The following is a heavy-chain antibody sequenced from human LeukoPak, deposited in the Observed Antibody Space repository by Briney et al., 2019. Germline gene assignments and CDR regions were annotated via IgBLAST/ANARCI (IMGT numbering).Heavy chain of an antibody. J-gene: IGHJ6*03. V-gene: IGHV4-38-2*02. CDR3: ARTVFHYYYYMDV. D-gene: IGHD3-9*01. Sequence: SETLSLACTVSGYSISSGYYWGWIRQPPGKGLEWIGSIYHSGSTYYNPSLKSRVTISVDTSKNQFSLKLSSVTAADTAVYYCARTVFHYYYYMDVWGKGTTVTVSS. CDR1: GYSISSGYY. CDR2: IYHSGST.